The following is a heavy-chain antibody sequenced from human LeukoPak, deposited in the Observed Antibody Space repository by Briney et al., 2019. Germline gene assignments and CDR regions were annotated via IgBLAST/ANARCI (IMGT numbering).Heavy chain of an antibody. V-gene: IGHV5-51*01. D-gene: IGHD2-21*02. CDR3: ASATTCGGDCYSTGGFDY. CDR2: IYPGNSDT. CDR1: GYSFTSYW. J-gene: IGHJ4*02. Sequence: GESLKISCKGSGYSFTSYWIGWVRQMPGKGLEWMGIIYPGNSDTRYSPSFQGQVTISADKSISTAYLQWSSLKASDTAMYYCASATTCGGDCYSTGGFDYWGQGTLVTVSS.